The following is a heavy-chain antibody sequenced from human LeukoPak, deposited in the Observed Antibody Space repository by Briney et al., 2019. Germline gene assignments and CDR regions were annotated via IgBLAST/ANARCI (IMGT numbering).Heavy chain of an antibody. CDR3: AREMGGIIRGMDV. J-gene: IGHJ6*02. Sequence: SETLSLTCTVSGGSISSYYWNWILQPPRKGLEWIGYISYIGSTNYNPSLKSRVSISVDTSKNQFSLKLSSVTAADTAVYYCAREMGGIIRGMDVWGQGTTVTVSS. V-gene: IGHV4-59*01. D-gene: IGHD3-10*01. CDR2: ISYIGST. CDR1: GGSISSYY.